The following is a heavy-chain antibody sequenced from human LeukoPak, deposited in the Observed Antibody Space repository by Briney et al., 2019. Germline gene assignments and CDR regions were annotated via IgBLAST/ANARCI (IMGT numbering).Heavy chain of an antibody. CDR1: GGSFTIYS. CDR3: ARDVSKSGWSDY. CDR2: INHSGNT. Sequence: SETLSLTCAVYGGSFTIYSWTWIRQSPGKGLEWIGEINHSGNTNYNPSLKSRVTISVDTSKNQFSLQVTSVTAADTAVYYCARDVSKSGWSDYWGQGTLVTVSS. J-gene: IGHJ4*02. D-gene: IGHD6-19*01. V-gene: IGHV4-34*01.